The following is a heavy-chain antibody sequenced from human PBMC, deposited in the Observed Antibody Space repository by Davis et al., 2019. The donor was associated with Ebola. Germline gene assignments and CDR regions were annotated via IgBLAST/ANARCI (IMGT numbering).Heavy chain of an antibody. V-gene: IGHV3-33*01. CDR2: IWYDGNTK. CDR1: GFTFSNYA. J-gene: IGHJ4*02. D-gene: IGHD1-26*01. Sequence: GESLKISCAASGFTFSNYAMHWVRQAPGKALEWVAVIWYDGNTKYYADYVKGRFTISRDNSKNTLYVQMNSLRAEDTAVYYCARDASYSGSYLDYWGQGTLVIVSS. CDR3: ARDASYSGSYLDY.